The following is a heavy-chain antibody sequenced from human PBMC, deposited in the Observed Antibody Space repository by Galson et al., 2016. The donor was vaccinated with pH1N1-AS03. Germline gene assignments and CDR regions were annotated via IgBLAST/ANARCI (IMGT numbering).Heavy chain of an antibody. CDR2: IFTSGST. V-gene: IGHV4-61*09. D-gene: IGHD3-3*01. Sequence: TLSLTCTVSGGSISSDSYYWSWIRQPAGKGLEWIGYIFTSGSTNYNPSLKSRLTISLDTSKNQFSLKLNSVTAADTAVYYCARGKSAGYYFDCWGQGTLVPVSS. J-gene: IGHJ4*02. CDR3: ARGKSAGYYFDC. CDR1: GGSISSDSYY.